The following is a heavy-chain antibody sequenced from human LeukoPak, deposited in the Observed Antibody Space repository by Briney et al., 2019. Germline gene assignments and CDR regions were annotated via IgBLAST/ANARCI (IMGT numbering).Heavy chain of an antibody. D-gene: IGHD3-16*01. CDR3: AKRNLGHIDY. CDR1: GFTFSNYG. CDR2: ISYDGSNK. J-gene: IGHJ4*02. V-gene: IGHV3-30*18. Sequence: PGGSQRPSCAASGFTFSNYGMHWVRQAPGKGLEWLAVISYDGSNKYYADSVKGRFTISRDNSKNTLYLQMNSLRAEDTAVYYCAKRNLGHIDYWGQGTLVTVSS.